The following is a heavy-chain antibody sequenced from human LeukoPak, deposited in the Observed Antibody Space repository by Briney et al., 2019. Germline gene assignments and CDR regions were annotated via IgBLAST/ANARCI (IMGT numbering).Heavy chain of an antibody. CDR1: GYTLTELS. CDR3: ATRAGYQYALRQSRYYYYGMDV. CDR2: FDPEDGET. V-gene: IGHV1-24*01. J-gene: IGHJ6*02. D-gene: IGHD3-16*02. Sequence: ASVKVSCKVSGYTLTELSMHWVRQAPGKGLEWVGGFDPEDGETIYAQKFQGRVTMTEDTSTDTAYMELSSLRSEDTAVYYCATRAGYQYALRQSRYYYYGMDVWGQGTTVTVSS.